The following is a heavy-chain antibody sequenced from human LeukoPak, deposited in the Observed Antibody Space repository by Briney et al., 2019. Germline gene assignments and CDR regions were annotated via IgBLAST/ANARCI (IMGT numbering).Heavy chain of an antibody. D-gene: IGHD6-19*01. Sequence: GGSLRLSCAASGFTFSDYYMSWIRQAPGKGLEWVSSISCSGSTIYYADPVKGRFTISRDNAKNSLYLQMNSLRAEDTAVYFCARSESGWFAYDYWGEGTLVTVSS. J-gene: IGHJ4*02. CDR2: ISCSGSTI. CDR1: GFTFSDYY. CDR3: ARSESGWFAYDY. V-gene: IGHV3-11*01.